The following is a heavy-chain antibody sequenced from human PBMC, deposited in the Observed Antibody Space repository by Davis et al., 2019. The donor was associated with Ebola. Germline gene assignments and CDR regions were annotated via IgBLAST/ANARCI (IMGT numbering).Heavy chain of an antibody. J-gene: IGHJ5*02. CDR1: RYTFRGYA. D-gene: IGHD4-17*01. CDR3: ARDATTVTTIWSDP. CDR2: INVYNGHT. Sequence: AASVKVSCKTSRYTFRGYAISWVRQAPGQGREWIGRINVYNGHTKYANNFQGRVTVSTDTSTSIADMELRSLRSGDTALYYCARDATTVTTIWSDPWGQGTLVTVSS. V-gene: IGHV1-18*01.